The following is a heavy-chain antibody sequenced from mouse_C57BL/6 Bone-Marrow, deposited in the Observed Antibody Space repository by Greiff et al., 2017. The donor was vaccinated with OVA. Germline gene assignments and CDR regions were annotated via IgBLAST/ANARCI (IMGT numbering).Heavy chain of an antibody. Sequence: EVKLVESGPGLAKPSQTLSLTCSVTGYSITSDYWNWIRKFPGNKLEYMGYISYSGSTYYNPSLKSRISITRDTSKNQYYLQLNSVTTEDTATYDCARREGSNYWYFDVWGRGTTVTVSS. CDR1: GYSITSDY. J-gene: IGHJ1*03. CDR2: ISYSGST. D-gene: IGHD2-5*01. V-gene: IGHV3-8*01. CDR3: ARREGSNYWYFDV.